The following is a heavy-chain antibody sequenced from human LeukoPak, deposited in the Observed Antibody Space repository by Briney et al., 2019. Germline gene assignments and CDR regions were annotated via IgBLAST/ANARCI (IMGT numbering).Heavy chain of an antibody. Sequence: HSGGSLRLSCAASGFTFSSYWMSWVRQAPGKGLEWVANIKQDGSEKYYVDSVKGRFTISRDNAKNSLYLQMNSLRAEDTAVYYCARGWRLIARIRDCYMDVWGKGTTVTVSS. J-gene: IGHJ6*03. CDR3: ARGWRLIARIRDCYMDV. CDR1: GFTFSSYW. CDR2: IKQDGSEK. D-gene: IGHD2-21*02. V-gene: IGHV3-7*01.